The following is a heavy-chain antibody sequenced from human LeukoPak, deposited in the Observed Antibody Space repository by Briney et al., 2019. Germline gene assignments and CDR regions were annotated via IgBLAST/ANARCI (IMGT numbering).Heavy chain of an antibody. CDR3: ARQQITPRIAVAGTSDY. CDR2: IYYSGST. V-gene: IGHV4-39*01. Sequence: SETLSLTCTVSGGSFSSSSYYWGWIRQPPGKWLVWFGSIYYSGSTYYNPSLKSRVTISVDTSKNPLSLKLSPVTAAHTAVSYCARQQITPRIAVAGTSDYWGQGTLVTVSS. CDR1: GGSFSSSSYY. J-gene: IGHJ4*02. D-gene: IGHD6-19*01.